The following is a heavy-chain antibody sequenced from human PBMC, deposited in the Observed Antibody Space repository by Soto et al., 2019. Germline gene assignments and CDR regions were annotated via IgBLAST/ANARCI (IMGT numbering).Heavy chain of an antibody. CDR1: GFTFRAYA. D-gene: IGHD6-19*01. V-gene: IGHV3-23*01. J-gene: IGHJ3*02. CDR2: ISFSGGTT. CDR3: AKEWAGDAFDI. Sequence: GGSLRLSCAASGFTFRAYAMTWVRQAPGQGLEWVSSISFSGGTTYYADSVKGRFTISRDNSKDTLYLQMTSLRAEDTATYFCAKEWAGDAFDIWGQGTVVTVSS.